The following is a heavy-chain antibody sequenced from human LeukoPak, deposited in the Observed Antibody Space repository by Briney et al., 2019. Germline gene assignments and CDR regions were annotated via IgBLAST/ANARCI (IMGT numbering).Heavy chain of an antibody. CDR1: ADTFTSYT. J-gene: IGHJ4*02. D-gene: IGHD3-16*02. CDR2: IIPILGIA. CDR3: ATRERGRYDYVWVSDRYEAAY. V-gene: IGHV1-69*02. Sequence: ASVKVSFKASADTFTSYTICWVRDPPGQGLEWMGRIIPILGIANYAQKFQGRVTITADKSTSTAYMELISLRSEDTAVYYLATRERGRYDYVWVSDRYEAAYLVRGSLVTVSS.